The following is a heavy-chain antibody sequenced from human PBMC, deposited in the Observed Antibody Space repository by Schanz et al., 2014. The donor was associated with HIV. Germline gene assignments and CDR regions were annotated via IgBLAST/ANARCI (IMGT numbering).Heavy chain of an antibody. CDR2: IDRSSYTI. CDR1: GFTFSDYY. J-gene: IGHJ5*02. V-gene: IGHV3-11*01. D-gene: IGHD6-13*01. Sequence: VQLVESGGGLGHPGGSLRLSCVASGFTFSDYYMSWIRQAPGRGLGWQSYIDRSSYTINYADSVKGRFTISRDNANNSLFLQMNSLRAEDTALYYCASRGGSSWYENWFDPWGQGTLVTVSS. CDR3: ASRGGSSWYENWFDP.